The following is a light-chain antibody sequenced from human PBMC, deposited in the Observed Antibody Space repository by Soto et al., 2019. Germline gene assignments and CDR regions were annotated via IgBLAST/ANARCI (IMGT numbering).Light chain of an antibody. CDR3: QQYYSIPYT. V-gene: IGKV4-1*01. CDR2: WAS. Sequence: DIVMTQSPDSLAVSLGERATINCKSSQSLLYISNNKNYLAWYQQKPGQPPKLLIYWASTRESGVPDRFSGSGSGTDFTLTISSLQAEDVAVYYCQQYYSIPYTFGQGTKLEIK. J-gene: IGKJ2*01. CDR1: QSLLYISNNKNY.